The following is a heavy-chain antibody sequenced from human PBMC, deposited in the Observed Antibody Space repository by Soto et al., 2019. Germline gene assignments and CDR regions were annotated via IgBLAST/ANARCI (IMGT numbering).Heavy chain of an antibody. V-gene: IGHV4-34*01. Sequence: QVQLQQWGAGLLKPSETLSLTCAVYGGSFSGYYWSWIRQPPGKGLEWIGEINHSGSTNYNPSLKSRVTISVDTSKNQFSLKLSSVTAXXTXXXXXXXXXXXXXDXXXQGTLVTVSS. J-gene: IGHJ4*02. CDR2: INHSGST. CDR3: XXXXXXXXDX. CDR1: GGSFSGYY.